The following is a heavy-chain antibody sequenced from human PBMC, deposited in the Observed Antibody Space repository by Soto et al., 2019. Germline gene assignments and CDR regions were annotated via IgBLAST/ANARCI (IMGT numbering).Heavy chain of an antibody. Sequence: QVHLQESGPRLVNPSETLSLTCDVSGGSFGDNYWTWIRHFPGKGLEWIGYIYYSGSTNYNPSLKSRVSISVDASKAQFSLQLTSVTAADTALYYCAAGTLGAVWTPLDHWGQGILVTVSS. J-gene: IGHJ4*02. CDR3: AAGTLGAVWTPLDH. CDR2: IYYSGST. V-gene: IGHV4-59*03. CDR1: GGSFGDNY. D-gene: IGHD3-16*01.